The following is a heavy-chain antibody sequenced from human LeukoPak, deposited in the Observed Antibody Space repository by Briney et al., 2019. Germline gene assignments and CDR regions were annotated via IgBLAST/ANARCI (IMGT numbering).Heavy chain of an antibody. Sequence: ASVKVSCKASGYTFTSYDINWVRQATGQGLEWMGWMNPNSGNTGYAQKFQGRVTMTRNTSISTAYMELSSLRSEDTAVYYCARGQVMITFGGVIVTDYYSMDVWGKGTTVTVSS. CDR3: ARGQVMITFGGVIVTDYYSMDV. CDR1: GYTFTSYD. CDR2: MNPNSGNT. J-gene: IGHJ6*03. V-gene: IGHV1-8*01. D-gene: IGHD3-16*02.